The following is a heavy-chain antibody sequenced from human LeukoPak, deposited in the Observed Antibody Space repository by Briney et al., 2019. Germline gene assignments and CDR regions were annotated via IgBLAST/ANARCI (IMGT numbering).Heavy chain of an antibody. D-gene: IGHD5-12*01. CDR3: AKDSEWLRYFDH. Sequence: GGSLRLSCAASGFTFSRYAMSWVRQAPGQGLEWVSAISCSSGSTYYADTVQGRFTISRDNSKNTLYLQMNSLRAEDTAVYYCAKDSEWLRYFDHWGQGTLVTVSS. J-gene: IGHJ4*02. CDR2: ISCSSGST. CDR1: GFTFSRYA. V-gene: IGHV3-23*01.